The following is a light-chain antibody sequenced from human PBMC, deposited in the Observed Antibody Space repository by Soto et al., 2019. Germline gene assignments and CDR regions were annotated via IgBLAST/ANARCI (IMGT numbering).Light chain of an antibody. V-gene: IGLV2-14*01. CDR2: EVS. CDR3: ATWDDSLPAV. CDR1: SSDVGANNY. Sequence: QSALTQPASVSGSPGQPITISCTGTSSDVGANNYVSWYQHHPGKAPKLLIYEVSNRPSGVSSRFSGSKSGNTASLAISGLQSEDEAAYYCATWDDSLPAVFGGGTKLTVL. J-gene: IGLJ2*01.